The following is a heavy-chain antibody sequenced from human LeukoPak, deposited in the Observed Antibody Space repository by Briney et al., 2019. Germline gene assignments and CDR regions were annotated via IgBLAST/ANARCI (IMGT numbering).Heavy chain of an antibody. CDR3: AKDQGDSSGFEYYFDS. Sequence: GRSLRLSCAASGFTFSSYGMHWVRQAPGKGLEWVAVISFDGSNKFHADSVKGRFTISRDNSKNTLSLQMNSLRVEDTAVYYCAKDQGDSSGFEYYFDSWGQGTLVTVSS. J-gene: IGHJ4*02. CDR1: GFTFSSYG. CDR2: ISFDGSNK. D-gene: IGHD3-22*01. V-gene: IGHV3-30*18.